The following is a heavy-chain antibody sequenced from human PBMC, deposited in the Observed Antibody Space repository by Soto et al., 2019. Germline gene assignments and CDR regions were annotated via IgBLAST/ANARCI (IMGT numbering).Heavy chain of an antibody. V-gene: IGHV4-30-4*01. CDR1: GGSVVSGEYF. Sequence: QVQLQESGPGLVKPAQTLSLTCSVSGGSVVSGEYFWSWIRQPPGKGLEWIGYIDYSGNSLYNPSLKTRVSISMDTSKDQFSLGLTSVTAADTAVYYCAREVMRTLEWDSFFYGMDVWGQGTTVTVSS. CDR2: IDYSGNS. D-gene: IGHD3-3*01. CDR3: AREVMRTLEWDSFFYGMDV. J-gene: IGHJ6*02.